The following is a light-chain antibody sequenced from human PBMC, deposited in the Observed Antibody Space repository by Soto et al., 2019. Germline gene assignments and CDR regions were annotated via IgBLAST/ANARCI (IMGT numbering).Light chain of an antibody. CDR3: QQYNDSFPYT. Sequence: DIQLTQSPSTLSASVGDRVTITCRASQSISTWLAWYQQKPGTAPKLLIYKASTLEGGVPSRFSGSRSGTEFTLTVSSLHPDFFATYYCQQYNDSFPYTFGQGTKVDIK. J-gene: IGKJ2*01. V-gene: IGKV1-5*03. CDR2: KAS. CDR1: QSISTW.